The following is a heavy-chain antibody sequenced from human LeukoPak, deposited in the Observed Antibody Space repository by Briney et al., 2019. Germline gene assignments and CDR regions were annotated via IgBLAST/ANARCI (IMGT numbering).Heavy chain of an antibody. V-gene: IGHV3-30-3*01. J-gene: IGHJ4*02. CDR2: ISYDGSNK. CDR3: ARDLGDVLTGNHFDH. Sequence: GGSLRLSCAASGFTFSSYAIHWVRQTPGKGLEWVAVISYDGSNKYYADSVKGRFTISRDNSKRTLYLQMNSLRVEDTAVYYCARDLGDVLTGNHFDHWGQGILVTVSS. D-gene: IGHD3-9*01. CDR1: GFTFSSYA.